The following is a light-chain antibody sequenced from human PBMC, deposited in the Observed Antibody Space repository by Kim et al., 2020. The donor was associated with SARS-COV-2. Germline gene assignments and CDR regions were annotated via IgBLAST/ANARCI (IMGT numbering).Light chain of an antibody. J-gene: IGLJ3*02. Sequence: SSELTQDPAVSVALGQTVRITCQGDSLRSYYASWYQQKPGQAPVLVIYGKNNRPSGIPVRFSGSSSGNTASLTITGAQAEDEADYYCNSRDSSGNHPPWVFGGGTKLTVL. CDR2: GKN. V-gene: IGLV3-19*01. CDR3: NSRDSSGNHPPWV. CDR1: SLRSYY.